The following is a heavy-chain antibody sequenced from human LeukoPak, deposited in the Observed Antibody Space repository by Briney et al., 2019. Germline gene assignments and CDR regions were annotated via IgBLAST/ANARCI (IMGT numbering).Heavy chain of an antibody. J-gene: IGHJ3*02. CDR2: IYYSGST. CDR1: GGSISNYY. V-gene: IGHV4-39*07. Sequence: PSETLSLTCTVSGGSISNYYWGWIRQPPGEGLEWIGSIYYSGSTYYNSSLQSRVTISVDTSKNQFSLKLSSVTAADTAIYYCARESYYGSSGYSHDAFDIWGQGTMVTVSS. CDR3: ARESYYGSSGYSHDAFDI. D-gene: IGHD3-22*01.